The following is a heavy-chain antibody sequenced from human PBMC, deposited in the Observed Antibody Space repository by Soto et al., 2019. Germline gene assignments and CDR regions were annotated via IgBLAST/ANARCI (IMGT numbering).Heavy chain of an antibody. J-gene: IGHJ4*02. CDR2: IYYSGST. Sequence: SETLSLTCTVSGGSISSSSYYWGWIRQPPGKGLEWIGSIYYSGSTYYNPSLNSRVTISVDTSKNQFSLKMSSVTAADTAVYYCARHVYTAMAELFXYWGKGTLVTVSS. CDR1: GGSISSSSYY. D-gene: IGHD5-18*01. CDR3: ARHVYTAMAELFXY. V-gene: IGHV4-39*01.